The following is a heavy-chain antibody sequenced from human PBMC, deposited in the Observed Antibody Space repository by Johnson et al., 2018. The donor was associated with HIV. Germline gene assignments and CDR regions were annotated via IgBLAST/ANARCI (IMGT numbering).Heavy chain of an antibody. Sequence: QVQLVESGGGLVKPGGSLRLSCAASGFTFSDYYMSWIRQAPGKGLEWVSYISSTKNTIYYADSVKGRFTISRDNAKNSLSLQMNSLRAEDTAVYYCARKQWLVIASDAFDIWGQGTMVTVSS. CDR1: GFTFSDYY. V-gene: IGHV3-11*04. J-gene: IGHJ3*02. D-gene: IGHD6-19*01. CDR3: ARKQWLVIASDAFDI. CDR2: ISSTKNTI.